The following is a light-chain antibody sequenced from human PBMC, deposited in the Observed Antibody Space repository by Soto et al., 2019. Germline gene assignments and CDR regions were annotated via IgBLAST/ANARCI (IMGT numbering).Light chain of an antibody. V-gene: IGLV3-21*04. J-gene: IGLJ2*01. Sequence: SYELTQPPSVSVAPGRTATITCGGSNIGTNSVHWYQQKPGQAPVLVIYCVSDRPSGIPERFSGSKSGNTATLIISRVAAGDEADYYCQVWDIRSDHPVVFGGGTKVTVL. CDR3: QVWDIRSDHPVV. CDR1: NIGTNS. CDR2: CVS.